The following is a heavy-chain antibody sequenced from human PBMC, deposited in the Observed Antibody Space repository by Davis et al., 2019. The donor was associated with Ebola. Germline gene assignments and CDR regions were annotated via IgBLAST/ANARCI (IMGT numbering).Heavy chain of an antibody. J-gene: IGHJ4*02. CDR1: GFSLNNRGLC. CDR3: ARKHSSSYYDY. V-gene: IGHV2-70*11. Sequence: SGPTLVKPTQTLTLTCAFSGFSLNNRGLCVSWFRQSPGKALEWLARLDWDDDKYYITSLKTRLSISKDTSKNQVVLTMTNVDSVDTATYYCARKHSSSYYDYWGQGTLVAVSS. CDR2: LDWDDDK. D-gene: IGHD3-22*01.